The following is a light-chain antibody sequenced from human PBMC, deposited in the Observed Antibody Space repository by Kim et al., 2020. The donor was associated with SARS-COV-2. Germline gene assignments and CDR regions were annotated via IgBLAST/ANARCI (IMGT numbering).Light chain of an antibody. CDR2: DAS. CDR1: QSVSSY. CDR3: QQRSNWPPALT. Sequence: PGERATLSCRASQSVSSYLAWYQQKPGQAPRPLIYDASNRATGIPARFSGSGSGTDFTLTISSLEPEDFAVYYCQQRSNWPPALTFGGGTKVDIK. J-gene: IGKJ4*01. V-gene: IGKV3-11*01.